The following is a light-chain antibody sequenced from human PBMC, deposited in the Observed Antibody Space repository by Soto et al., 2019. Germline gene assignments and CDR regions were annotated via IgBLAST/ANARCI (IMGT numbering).Light chain of an antibody. J-gene: IGKJ3*01. CDR1: QGISRY. CDR2: AAS. V-gene: IGKV1-9*01. Sequence: DIQLTQSPSFLSASVGDRVTITCRASQGISRYLAWYQQKPGKAPKLLIYAASTLQSGVPSRFSGSASGTEFTLTISSLQPEDFATYYCQQLNSYPPTTFGPGTIVDIK. CDR3: QQLNSYPPTT.